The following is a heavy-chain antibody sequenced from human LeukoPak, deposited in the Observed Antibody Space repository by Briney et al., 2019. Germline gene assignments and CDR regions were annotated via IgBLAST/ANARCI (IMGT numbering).Heavy chain of an antibody. D-gene: IGHD3-10*02. Sequence: PGGGLRVSCAAPGVTFSSYEINWVREAPGKGLEWVSYISSSASTIYYADSVKCRFTISSDNATNSLYLQMNSLRAADTAVYYCAELGITMIGGVWGKATTVTISS. CDR2: ISSSASTI. CDR3: AELGITMIGGV. CDR1: GVTFSSYE. J-gene: IGHJ6*01. V-gene: IGHV3-48*03.